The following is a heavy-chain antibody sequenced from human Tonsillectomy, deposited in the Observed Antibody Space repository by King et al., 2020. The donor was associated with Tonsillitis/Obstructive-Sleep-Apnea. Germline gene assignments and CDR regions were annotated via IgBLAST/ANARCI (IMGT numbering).Heavy chain of an antibody. Sequence: QLVESGGGLVQPGRSLRLSCAASGFSFDDYAMHWVRQAPGKGLEWVSGITWNSGSIGYADSVKGRFTISRDNAKNSLYLQMNSPEDTALYYCAKDIHPPGGWVFDYWGQGTPVTVSS. J-gene: IGHJ4*02. CDR3: AKDIHPPGGWVFDY. V-gene: IGHV3-9*01. CDR2: ITWNSGSI. CDR1: GFSFDDYA. D-gene: IGHD6-19*01.